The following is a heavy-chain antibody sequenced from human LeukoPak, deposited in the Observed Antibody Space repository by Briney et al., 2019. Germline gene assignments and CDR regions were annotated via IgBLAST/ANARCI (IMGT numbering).Heavy chain of an antibody. CDR1: GGSISGYY. CDR3: ARHILLDVDTAMAERALNWFDP. J-gene: IGHJ5*02. V-gene: IGHV4-59*08. Sequence: SETLSLTCTVSGGSISGYYWSWIRQSPGKGLEWIGYVYSSGGTNYNPSLKSRVSISVDMSKNQLSLKLSSVTAADTAVYYCARHILLDVDTAMAERALNWFDPWGQGTLVTVSS. CDR2: VYSSGGT. D-gene: IGHD5-18*01.